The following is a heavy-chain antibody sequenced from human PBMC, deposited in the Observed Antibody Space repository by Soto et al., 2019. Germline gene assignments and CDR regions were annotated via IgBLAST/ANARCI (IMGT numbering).Heavy chain of an antibody. D-gene: IGHD6-13*01. CDR2: TYYRSKWYN. CDR3: ARDWIAAAVGDYYGMDV. Sequence: SQTVSLSCAVSGDGLSPDVAVCNWIRQSPQRGLEWLGRTYYRSKWYNVHAVSVKSRVTINPHTSKNQFSLQLNPVTPDDTAVYSCARDWIAAAVGDYYGMDVWGQGTTVTVSS. J-gene: IGHJ6*02. V-gene: IGHV6-1*01. CDR1: GDGLSPDVAV.